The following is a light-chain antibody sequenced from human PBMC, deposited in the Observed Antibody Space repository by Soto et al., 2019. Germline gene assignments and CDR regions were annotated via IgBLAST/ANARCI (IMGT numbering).Light chain of an antibody. CDR2: GAS. V-gene: IGKV3-15*01. Sequence: IVLTQSPATLSLSAGERATLSCRASQSVTNNLAWYQQKPGQAPRLVIYGASTRATGIPARFSGGGSGTEFTLTISSLQSEDFAVYDCQQYNSWPPITFGQGTRLEI. CDR1: QSVTNN. J-gene: IGKJ5*01. CDR3: QQYNSWPPIT.